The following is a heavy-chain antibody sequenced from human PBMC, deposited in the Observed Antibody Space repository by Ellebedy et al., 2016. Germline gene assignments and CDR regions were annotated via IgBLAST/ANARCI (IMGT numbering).Heavy chain of an antibody. V-gene: IGHV4-59*01. J-gene: IGHJ4*02. CDR3: ARGARRDGYLVGFDY. CDR1: DGSISAYY. D-gene: IGHD5-24*01. Sequence: SETLSLXXTASDGSISAYYWNWIRQPPGNGLEWIGNIHYSGTTNYNPSLKSRFTISVDTSRNEFSLKVTSVTAADTAVYSCARGARRDGYLVGFDYWGQGILVIVSS. CDR2: IHYSGTT.